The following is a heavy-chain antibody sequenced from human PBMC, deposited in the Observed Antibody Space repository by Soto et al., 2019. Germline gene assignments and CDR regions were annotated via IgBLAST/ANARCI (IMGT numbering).Heavy chain of an antibody. D-gene: IGHD3-10*01. J-gene: IGHJ1*01. Sequence: GQEWMGGIVPVFSTGEYAQKFQGRVTIFADESTRTVYMELSSLRSEDTAVYYCADGDGSHCQGFSHWGQGTLVPVSS. CDR3: ADGDGSHCQGFSH. CDR2: IVPVFSTG. V-gene: IGHV1-69*01.